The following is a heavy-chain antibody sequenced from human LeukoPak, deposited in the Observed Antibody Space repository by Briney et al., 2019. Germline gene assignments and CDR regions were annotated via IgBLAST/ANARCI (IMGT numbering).Heavy chain of an antibody. J-gene: IGHJ3*02. CDR3: AKDRARVATMVAAFDI. CDR1: GYTFTGYY. V-gene: IGHV1-2*02. Sequence: GASVKVSCKASGYTFTGYYMHWVRQAPGQGLEWMGWINPNSGGTNYAQKFQGRVTMTRDTSISTAYMELSRLRSDDTAVYYCAKDRARVATMVAAFDIWGQGTMVTVSS. CDR2: INPNSGGT. D-gene: IGHD5-12*01.